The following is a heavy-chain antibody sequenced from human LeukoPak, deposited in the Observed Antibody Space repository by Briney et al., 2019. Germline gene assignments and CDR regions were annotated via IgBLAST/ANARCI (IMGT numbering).Heavy chain of an antibody. J-gene: IGHJ4*02. V-gene: IGHV3-23*01. D-gene: IGHD5-12*01. CDR1: GFTSTNYA. CDR3: AKGAYDYIEIGYFDS. CDR2: LIGSSGST. Sequence: EGSLRLSCAASGFTSTNYAMNWVRQAPGKGLEWVSVLIGSSGSTDYADSVKGRFTISRDNSKNTLFLQMNSLRAEDTAIYYCAKGAYDYIEIGYFDSWGQGTLVTVSS.